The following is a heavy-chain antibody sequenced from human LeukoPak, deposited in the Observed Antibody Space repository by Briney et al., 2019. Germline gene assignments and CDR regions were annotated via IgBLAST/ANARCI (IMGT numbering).Heavy chain of an antibody. Sequence: GGSLRLSCEASGFTFSDFYMSWIRQAPGQGLEWLSYISTTGYTIYYADSVKGRFTISRDNTQNSLFLQMDSLRVEDTAVYYCARAYASEYMDVWGKGTTVTVSS. V-gene: IGHV3-11*04. CDR1: GFTFSDFY. CDR2: ISTTGYTI. CDR3: ARAYASEYMDV. D-gene: IGHD3-16*01. J-gene: IGHJ6*03.